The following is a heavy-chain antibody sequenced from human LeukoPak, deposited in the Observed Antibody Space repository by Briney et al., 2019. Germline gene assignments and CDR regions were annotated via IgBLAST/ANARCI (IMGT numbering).Heavy chain of an antibody. CDR1: GGSISSSSYY. Sequence: SETLSLTCTVSGGSISSSSYYWGWIRQPPGKGLEWIGSIYYSGSTYYNPSLKSRVTISVDTSKNQFSLKLSSVTAADTAVYYCARHAYVAVAGIYSAMTGFDPWGQGTLVTVSS. V-gene: IGHV4-39*01. CDR2: IYYSGST. CDR3: ARHAYVAVAGIYSAMTGFDP. J-gene: IGHJ5*02. D-gene: IGHD6-19*01.